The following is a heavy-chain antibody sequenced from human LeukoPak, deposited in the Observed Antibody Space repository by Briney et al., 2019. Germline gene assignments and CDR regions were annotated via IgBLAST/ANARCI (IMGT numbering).Heavy chain of an antibody. CDR1: VSTLKDVS. Sequence: GASVKVSCKVSVSTLKDVSIHWVRQAPGKGLEYVGGSDPEDGETFHAQNFQGRVTMTEDTSIDTAYMELRSLRSEDTAVYYCVTDRARLFWYFDLWGRGTLVTVSS. CDR2: SDPEDGET. V-gene: IGHV1-24*01. D-gene: IGHD2-21*02. CDR3: VTDRARLFWYFDL. J-gene: IGHJ2*01.